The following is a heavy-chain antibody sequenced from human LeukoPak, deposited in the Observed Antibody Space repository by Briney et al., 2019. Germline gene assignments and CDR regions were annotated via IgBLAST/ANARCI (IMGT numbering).Heavy chain of an antibody. V-gene: IGHV3-23*01. D-gene: IGHD3-10*01. J-gene: IGHJ5*02. Sequence: PGGSLRLSCAASGFTVSSNYMSWVRQAPGKGLEWVSAISGSGGSTYYADSVKGRFTISRDNSKNTLYLQMNSLRAEDTAVYYCAKDSEYYYGSGSSWFDPWGQGTLVTVSS. CDR2: ISGSGGST. CDR1: GFTVSSNY. CDR3: AKDSEYYYGSGSSWFDP.